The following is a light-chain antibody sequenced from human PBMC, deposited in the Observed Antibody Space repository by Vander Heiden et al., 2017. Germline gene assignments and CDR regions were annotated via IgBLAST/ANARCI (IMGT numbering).Light chain of an antibody. CDR2: STN. CDR3: VLYMRSGLWV. CDR1: SGSVSTSYY. V-gene: IGLV8-61*01. Sequence: QTVVTQEPSSSVSPGGTVTLTCGLSSGSVSTSYYPSWYQQAPGQAPRTLIYSTNTRSSGVPDRFSGSILGNKAALTITGAQADDESDYYCVLYMRSGLWVFGGGTKLTVL. J-gene: IGLJ3*02.